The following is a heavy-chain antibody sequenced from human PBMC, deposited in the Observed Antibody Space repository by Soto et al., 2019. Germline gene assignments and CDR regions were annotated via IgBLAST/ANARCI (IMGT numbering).Heavy chain of an antibody. CDR1: GGSISSSNW. CDR3: ASVAVSGWTTSLDY. CDR2: IYHSGST. V-gene: IGHV4-4*02. Sequence: SETLSPTCAVSGGSISSSNWWSWVRQPPGKGLEWIGEIYHSGSTNYNPSLKSRVTISVDKSKNQFSLKLSSVTAADTAVYYCASVAVSGWTTSLDYWGQGTLVTVSS. J-gene: IGHJ4*02. D-gene: IGHD6-19*01.